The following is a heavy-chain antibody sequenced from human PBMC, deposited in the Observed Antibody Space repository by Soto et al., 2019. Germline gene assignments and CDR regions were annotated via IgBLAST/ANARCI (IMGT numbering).Heavy chain of an antibody. CDR3: ARDWSIAAAGSDYYYGMDV. V-gene: IGHV1-3*01. Sequence: QVQLVQSGAEVKKPGASVKVSCKASGYTFTSYAMHWARQAPGQRLEWMGWINAGNGNTKYSQKFQGRVTITRDTSASTAYMELSSLRSEDTAVYYCARDWSIAAAGSDYYYGMDVWGQGTTVTVSS. CDR1: GYTFTSYA. D-gene: IGHD6-13*01. CDR2: INAGNGNT. J-gene: IGHJ6*02.